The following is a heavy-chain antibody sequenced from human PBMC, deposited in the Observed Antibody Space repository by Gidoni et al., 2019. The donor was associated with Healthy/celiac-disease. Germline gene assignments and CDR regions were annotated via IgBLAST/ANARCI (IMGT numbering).Heavy chain of an antibody. Sequence: QLQLQESGPGLVKPSETLSLTCPVSGGSISSSSYYWGWIRQPPGKGLEWIGSIYYSGSTYYNPSLKSRVTISVDTSKNQFSLKLSSVTAADTAVYYCARAAGGEQQLVFDYWGQGTLVTVSS. CDR1: GGSISSSSYY. CDR2: IYYSGST. J-gene: IGHJ4*02. D-gene: IGHD6-13*01. CDR3: ARAAGGEQQLVFDY. V-gene: IGHV4-39*01.